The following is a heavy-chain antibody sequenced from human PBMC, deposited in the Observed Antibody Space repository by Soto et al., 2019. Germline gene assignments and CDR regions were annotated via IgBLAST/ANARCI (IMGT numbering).Heavy chain of an antibody. J-gene: IGHJ6*03. CDR2: IIPILGIA. D-gene: IGHD1-26*01. V-gene: IGHV1-69*08. CDR1: GGTFSSYT. Sequence: QVQLVQSGAEVKKPGSSVKVSCKASGGTFSSYTISWVRQAPGQGLEWMGRIIPILGIANYAQKCQGRVPINADKSTSTAYMELSSLRSEDTAVYYCAREGGAATLYYYYYYMDVWGKGTTVTVSS. CDR3: AREGGAATLYYYYYYMDV.